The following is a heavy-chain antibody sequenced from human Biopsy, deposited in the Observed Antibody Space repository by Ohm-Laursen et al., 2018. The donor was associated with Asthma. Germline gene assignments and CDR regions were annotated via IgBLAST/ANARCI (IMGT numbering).Heavy chain of an antibody. J-gene: IGHJ4*02. V-gene: IGHV3-30*18. CDR1: GFTLSSYG. CDR2: ISYDGSSI. CDR3: AKEGVAGTHIED. Sequence: SLRLSCTASGFTLSSYGMYWVRQAPGKGLAWVAVISYDGSSIYYADSVNGRITISRDNSKNTLSLQMNSLTADDAAVYYCAKEGVAGTHIEDWGQGTLVTVSS. D-gene: IGHD6-19*01.